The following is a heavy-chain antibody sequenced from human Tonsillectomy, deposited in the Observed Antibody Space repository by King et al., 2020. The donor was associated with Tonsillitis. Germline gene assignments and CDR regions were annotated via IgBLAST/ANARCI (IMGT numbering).Heavy chain of an antibody. Sequence: VQLVESGGGLVQPGGSLRLSCAASGFTFSTYTLTWFRQAPGKGLEWVSTIVASGAGTYYAESVKGRFTISRDNSKNTLYLQMDSLRAEDTALYYCARENFYDNGGYPDDAFDVWGQGTMVTVSS. V-gene: IGHV3-23*04. J-gene: IGHJ3*01. D-gene: IGHD3-22*01. CDR3: ARENFYDNGGYPDDAFDV. CDR2: IVASGAGT. CDR1: GFTFSTYT.